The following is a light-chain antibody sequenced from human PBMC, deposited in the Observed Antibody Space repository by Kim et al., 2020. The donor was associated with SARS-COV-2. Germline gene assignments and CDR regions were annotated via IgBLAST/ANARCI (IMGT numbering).Light chain of an antibody. CDR3: QQYNNWPMYT. V-gene: IGKV3-15*01. CDR2: GAS. J-gene: IGKJ2*01. Sequence: EIVMTQSPATLSESPGERATLSCRASQSVSSNLAWYQQKPGQAPRLLIYGASTRATGIPARFSGSGSGTEFTLTISSLQSEDFAVYYCQQYNNWPMYTFGQGTKLEI. CDR1: QSVSSN.